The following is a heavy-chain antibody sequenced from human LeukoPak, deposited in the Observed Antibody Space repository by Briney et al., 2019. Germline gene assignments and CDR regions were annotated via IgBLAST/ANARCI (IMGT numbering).Heavy chain of an antibody. CDR2: IYWDDDK. CDR3: AHSDRNGSYYYYYYMDV. J-gene: IGHJ6*03. CDR1: GFSLSTSGVG. Sequence: SGPTLVKPTQTLTLTCTFSGFSLSTSGVGVGWIRQPPGKALEWLALIYWDDDKRYSPSLKSRLTIAKDTSKNQVVLTMTNMDPVDTATYYCAHSDRNGSYYYYYYMDVWGKGTTVTVSS. D-gene: IGHD3-10*01. V-gene: IGHV2-5*02.